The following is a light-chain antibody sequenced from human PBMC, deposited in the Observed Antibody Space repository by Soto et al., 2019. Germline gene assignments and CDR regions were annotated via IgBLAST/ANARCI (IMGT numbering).Light chain of an antibody. J-gene: IGKJ1*01. CDR3: QQYNSYST. V-gene: IGKV1-5*01. Sequence: DVQMTQSPSTLSASVGDRVTITCRASQSIGSWLAWYHQKPGKAPKLLIYDASSLESGVPSRFSGSGSGTEFTLTISSLQPDDFATYYCQQYNSYSTFGQGTKVEIK. CDR1: QSIGSW. CDR2: DAS.